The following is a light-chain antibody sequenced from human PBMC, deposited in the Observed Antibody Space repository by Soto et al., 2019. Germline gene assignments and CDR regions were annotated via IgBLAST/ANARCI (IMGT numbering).Light chain of an antibody. Sequence: QSALTQPPSASGSPGQSVTISCTGTSSDVGGYNYVSWYQQHPGKAPKLMIYEVSKRPSGVPDHFSGSKSGNTASLTVSGLQAEDEANYYCSSYAGSNNFDVVFGGGTKLTVL. CDR1: SSDVGGYNY. CDR2: EVS. J-gene: IGLJ2*01. CDR3: SSYAGSNNFDVV. V-gene: IGLV2-8*01.